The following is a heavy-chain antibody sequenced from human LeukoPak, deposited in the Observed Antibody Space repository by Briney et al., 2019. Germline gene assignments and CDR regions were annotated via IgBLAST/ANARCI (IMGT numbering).Heavy chain of an antibody. V-gene: IGHV4-4*07. CDR2: IYTSGST. CDR1: GGSISSYY. J-gene: IGHJ4*02. Sequence: PSETLSLTCTVSGGSISSYYWSWIRQPAGKGLEWIGRIYTSGSTNYNPSLKSRVTMSVDTSKNQFSLNLSSVTAADTAVYYCARGGDGSGSYYNLDYWGQGTLVTVSS. CDR3: ARGGDGSGSYYNLDY. D-gene: IGHD3-10*01.